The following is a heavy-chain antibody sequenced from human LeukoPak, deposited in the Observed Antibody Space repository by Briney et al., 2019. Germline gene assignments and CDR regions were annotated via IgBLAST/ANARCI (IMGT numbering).Heavy chain of an antibody. V-gene: IGHV3-74*01. CDR1: GFTFSSYW. J-gene: IGHJ4*02. CDR3: AREWSGSPAY. D-gene: IGHD1-26*01. CDR2: INSDGSST. Sequence: PGGSLRLSCAAFGFTFSSYWMHWVRQAPGKGLVWVSRINSDGSSTTYADSVKGRFTISRDNAKNTLYLQMNSLRVEDTAVYYCAREWSGSPAYWGPGTLVIVSS.